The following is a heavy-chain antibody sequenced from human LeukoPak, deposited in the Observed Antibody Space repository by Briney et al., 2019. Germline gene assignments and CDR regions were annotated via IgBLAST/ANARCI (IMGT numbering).Heavy chain of an antibody. D-gene: IGHD3-22*01. CDR2: INHSGST. CDR3: ARGPYYYDSSGYQHYFDY. Sequence: SETLSLTCAVYGGSFSGYYWSWIRQPPGKGLEWIGEINHSGSTNYNPSLKSRVTISVDTSKNQFSLKLSSVTAADTAVYYCARGPYYYDSSGYQHYFDYWGQGTLVTVSS. CDR1: GGSFSGYY. J-gene: IGHJ4*02. V-gene: IGHV4-34*01.